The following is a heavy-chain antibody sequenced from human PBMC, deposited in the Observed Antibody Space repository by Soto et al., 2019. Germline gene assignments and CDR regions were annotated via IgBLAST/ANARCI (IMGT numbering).Heavy chain of an antibody. D-gene: IGHD4-4*01. CDR1: GFTFTSYA. J-gene: IGHJ6*02. Sequence: GGSLRLSCAASGFTFTSYAMHWVRQAPGKGLEWMALILYDGSAEYYADSVKGRFTISRDNSKSTLYLQMNSLRAEDTAVYYCARSRDGYSFYFYYGMDVWGQGTTVTVSS. CDR3: ARSRDGYSFYFYYGMDV. V-gene: IGHV3-30*03. CDR2: ILYDGSAE.